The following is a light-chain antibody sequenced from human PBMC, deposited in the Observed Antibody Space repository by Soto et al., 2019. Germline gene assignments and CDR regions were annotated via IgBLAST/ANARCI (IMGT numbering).Light chain of an antibody. Sequence: EIVLTQSPATLSLSPGERATLSCRASQSVSSYLAWYQQKPGQAPRLLIYDASNRATGIPARFSGSGSGTDFTLTISSLESEDFSFYYFQQRSNWPPYMFGQGTKLELK. CDR2: DAS. CDR3: QQRSNWPPYM. CDR1: QSVSSY. V-gene: IGKV3-11*01. J-gene: IGKJ2*01.